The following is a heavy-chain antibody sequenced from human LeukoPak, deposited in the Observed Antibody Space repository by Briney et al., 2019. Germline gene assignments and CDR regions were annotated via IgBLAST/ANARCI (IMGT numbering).Heavy chain of an antibody. CDR2: IIPIFGTG. J-gene: IGHJ4*02. V-gene: IGHV1-69*01. CDR1: GGTFSSYA. CDR3: AREYPYGSGSYFDY. Sequence: SVKVSCKASGGTFSSYAISWVRQAPGQGLEWMGGIIPIFGTGNYAQKFQGRVTITADESTSTVYMELSSLRSEDTAVYYCAREYPYGSGSYFDYWGQGTLVTVSS. D-gene: IGHD3-10*01.